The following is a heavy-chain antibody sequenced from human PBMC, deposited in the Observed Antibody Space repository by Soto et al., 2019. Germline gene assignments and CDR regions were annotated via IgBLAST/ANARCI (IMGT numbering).Heavy chain of an antibody. J-gene: IGHJ4*02. CDR3: ARPRRNGLFDY. CDR2: IYYSGST. Sequence: SETLSLTCAVYGGSFSGYFWNWIRQPPGKGLEWIGSIYYSGSTYYNPSLKSRVTISVDTSKNQFSLKLSSVTAADTAVYYCARPRRNGLFDYWGQGTLVTVSS. V-gene: IGHV4-34*01. D-gene: IGHD1-1*01. CDR1: GGSFSGYF.